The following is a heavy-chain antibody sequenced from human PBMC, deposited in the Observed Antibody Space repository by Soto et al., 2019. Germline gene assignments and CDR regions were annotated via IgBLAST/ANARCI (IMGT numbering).Heavy chain of an antibody. CDR3: ARDRGPPRYLYYGMDV. CDR2: IKQDGSGE. D-gene: IGHD3-10*01. J-gene: IGHJ6*02. CDR1: GFTFSTYW. V-gene: IGHV3-7*01. Sequence: GGSLRLSCAASGFTFSTYWMSWVRQSPGKGLEWVGNIKQDGSGENYVDSVKGRFTISRDNANHSLYLQMNSLRAEDTAVYYCARDRGPPRYLYYGMDVWGQGTTVTVSS.